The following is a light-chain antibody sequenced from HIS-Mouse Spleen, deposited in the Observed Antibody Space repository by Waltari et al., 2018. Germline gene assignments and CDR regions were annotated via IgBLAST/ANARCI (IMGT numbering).Light chain of an antibody. V-gene: IGLV3-10*01. Sequence: SYELTQSPSVSVSPGQTARITCSGDALQKKYAYWYQQKSGQAPVLVIYEDSKRPSGIPEGFSGSSSGTMATLTISGAQVEDEADYYCYSTDSSGNHRVFGGGTKLTVL. CDR3: YSTDSSGNHRV. J-gene: IGLJ2*01. CDR1: ALQKKY. CDR2: EDS.